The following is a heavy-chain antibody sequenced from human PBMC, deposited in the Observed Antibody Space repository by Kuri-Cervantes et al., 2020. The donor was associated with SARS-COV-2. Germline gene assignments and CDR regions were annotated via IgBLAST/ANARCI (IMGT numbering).Heavy chain of an antibody. Sequence: ASVKVSCKASGYTFTSYAMHWVRQAPGQRLEWMGWINAGNGNTKYSQKFQGRVTITRDTPASTAYMELSGLRSEDTAVYYCARTYCSSTSCSPGDYWGQGTLVTVSS. J-gene: IGHJ4*02. D-gene: IGHD2-2*01. CDR3: ARTYCSSTSCSPGDY. CDR1: GYTFTSYA. CDR2: INAGNGNT. V-gene: IGHV1-3*01.